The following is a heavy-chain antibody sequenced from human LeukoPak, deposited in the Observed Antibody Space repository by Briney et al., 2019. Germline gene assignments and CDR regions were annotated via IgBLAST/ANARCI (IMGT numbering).Heavy chain of an antibody. Sequence: ASVKVSCKASGYTFTSYGISWVRQAPGQGLEWMGWISAYNGNTNYAQKLQGRVTMTTDTSTSTAYMELSSLRSEDTAVYYCASVKSYGGYIDYWGQGTLVTVSS. CDR1: GYTFTSYG. CDR3: ASVKSYGGYIDY. CDR2: ISAYNGNT. J-gene: IGHJ4*02. D-gene: IGHD3-22*01. V-gene: IGHV1-18*01.